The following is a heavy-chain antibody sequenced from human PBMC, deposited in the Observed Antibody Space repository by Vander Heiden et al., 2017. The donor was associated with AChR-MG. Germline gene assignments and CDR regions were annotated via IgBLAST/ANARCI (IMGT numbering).Heavy chain of an antibody. CDR3: AKGGYYDSGAFDI. CDR1: GFPLSSYA. CDR2: ISGSGGST. V-gene: IGHV3-23*01. J-gene: IGHJ3*02. Sequence: EVQLLESGGGLVQPGGSLRLSCAASGFPLSSYAMSWVRQAPGKGLEWVSAISGSGGSTYYADSVKGRFTISRDNSKNTLYLQMNSLRAEDTAVYYCAKGGYYDSGAFDIWGQGTMVTVSS. D-gene: IGHD3-22*01.